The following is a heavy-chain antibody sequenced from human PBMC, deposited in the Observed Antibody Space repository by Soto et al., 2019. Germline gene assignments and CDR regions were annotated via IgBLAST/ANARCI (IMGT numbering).Heavy chain of an antibody. Sequence: QVQLVQSGAEVKRPGASVKVSCKASGYTFTTYYMHWVRQAPGQGLEWLGIINPNGGRTTYAQKFQGRVTRTRDTSTSTVDLELSSLRSEDTAVYYCARAGYCSGGTCFHGNCDYWGQGTLVTVSA. J-gene: IGHJ4*02. CDR3: ARAGYCSGGTCFHGNCDY. V-gene: IGHV1-46*01. CDR1: GYTFTTYY. D-gene: IGHD2-15*01. CDR2: INPNGGRT.